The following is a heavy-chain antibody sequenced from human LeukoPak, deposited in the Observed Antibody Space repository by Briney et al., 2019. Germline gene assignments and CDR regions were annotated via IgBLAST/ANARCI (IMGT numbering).Heavy chain of an antibody. J-gene: IGHJ4*02. CDR3: AREYYYDSSGYYYGY. V-gene: IGHV3-11*01. CDR2: ISSSGSTI. D-gene: IGHD3-22*01. Sequence: GGSLRLSCAASGFTFSDYYMSWIRQAPGKGLEWVSYISSSGSTIYYADSVKGRFTIPRDNAKNSLYLQMNSLRAEDTAVYYCAREYYYDSSGYYYGYWGQGTLVTVSS. CDR1: GFTFSDYY.